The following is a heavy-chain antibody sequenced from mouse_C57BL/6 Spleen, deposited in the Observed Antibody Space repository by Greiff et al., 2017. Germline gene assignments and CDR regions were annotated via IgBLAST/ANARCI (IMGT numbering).Heavy chain of an antibody. V-gene: IGHV1-72*01. D-gene: IGHD3-2*02. CDR3: ARERGSSGYGDYFDY. CDR1: GYTFTSYW. J-gene: IGHJ2*01. CDR2: IDPKSGGT. Sequence: QVQLQQPGAELVKPGASVKLSCKASGYTFTSYWMHWVKQRPGRGLEWIGRIDPKSGGTKYNEKFKSKATLTVDKPSSTAYMQLSSLTSEDSAVYYCARERGSSGYGDYFDYWGQGTTLTVSS.